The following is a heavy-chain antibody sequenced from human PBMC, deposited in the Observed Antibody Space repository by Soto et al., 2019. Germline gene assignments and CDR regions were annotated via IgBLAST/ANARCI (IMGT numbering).Heavy chain of an antibody. J-gene: IGHJ4*02. Sequence: ASVKVSCKASGYTFTSYHMHWVRQAPGQGLEWMGIINPSGGGTSYAQSFQDRVTMTRDTSTSTVYMELSSLRSEDTALYYCARLNYYDTIGYFDYWGKGSLVTVSS. CDR2: INPSGGGT. D-gene: IGHD3-22*01. CDR3: ARLNYYDTIGYFDY. CDR1: GYTFTSYH. V-gene: IGHV1-46*03.